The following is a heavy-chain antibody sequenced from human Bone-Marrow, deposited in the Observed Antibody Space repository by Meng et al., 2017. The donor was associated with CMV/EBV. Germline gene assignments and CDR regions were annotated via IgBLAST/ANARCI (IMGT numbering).Heavy chain of an antibody. Sequence: GESLKISCAASGFIFSSYWMSWVRQAPGKGLEWVANIKPDGSEKYYVDSVRGRFTISRDNAKNSLYLQMNSLRAEDTAVYYCAKDRVAARSTKCFDYWGQGTLVTVSS. V-gene: IGHV3-7*01. CDR3: AKDRVAARSTKCFDY. D-gene: IGHD6-6*01. CDR1: GFIFSSYW. J-gene: IGHJ4*02. CDR2: IKPDGSEK.